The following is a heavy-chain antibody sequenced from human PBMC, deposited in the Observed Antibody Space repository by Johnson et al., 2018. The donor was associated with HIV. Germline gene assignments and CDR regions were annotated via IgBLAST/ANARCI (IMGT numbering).Heavy chain of an antibody. CDR3: ARGMSSGPWAGGDAFDI. D-gene: IGHD3-22*01. J-gene: IGHJ3*02. V-gene: IGHV3-7*02. CDR2: IKQDGSEK. CDR1: GFTFSSYW. Sequence: VQLVESGGDVVQPGRSLRLSCTASGFTFSSYWMSWVRQAPGKGLEWVANIKQDGSEKYYVDSVKGRFTISRDNAKNSLYLQMNSLSAEDTAVYYCARGMSSGPWAGGDAFDIWGQGTMVTVSS.